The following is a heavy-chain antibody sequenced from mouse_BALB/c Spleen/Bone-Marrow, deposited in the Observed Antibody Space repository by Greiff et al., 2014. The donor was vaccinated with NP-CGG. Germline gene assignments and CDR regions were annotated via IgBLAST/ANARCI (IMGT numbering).Heavy chain of an antibody. J-gene: IGHJ3*01. CDR3: AGGNYRFAY. D-gene: IGHD2-1*01. Sequence: EVQLQQSGAELVRPGALVKLSCKASGFNIKDYYMHWVKQRPEQGLEWIGWVDPENGNTIYDPKFQGKASITADTSSNTAYLQRSSLTSEDTAVYYCAGGNYRFAYSGQGTLVTVSA. V-gene: IGHV14-1*02. CDR2: VDPENGNT. CDR1: GFNIKDYY.